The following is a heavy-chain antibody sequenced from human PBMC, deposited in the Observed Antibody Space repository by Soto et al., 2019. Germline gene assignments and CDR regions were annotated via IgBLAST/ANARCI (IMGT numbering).Heavy chain of an antibody. J-gene: IGHJ3*02. CDR3: ASWQLQEHAYDI. CDR1: GLTVSGQKY. Sequence: DVQLVESGGGLIQPGGSLRLSCAAFGLTVSGQKYLAWLRQAPGKGLVWLSGLYDVDGTYYADSVKGRFTVSRDSSQSVVYLQMHSLRPDDTAVYYCASWQLQEHAYDIWGLGTAVTVSS. V-gene: IGHV3-66*01. CDR2: LYDVDGT. D-gene: IGHD1-1*01.